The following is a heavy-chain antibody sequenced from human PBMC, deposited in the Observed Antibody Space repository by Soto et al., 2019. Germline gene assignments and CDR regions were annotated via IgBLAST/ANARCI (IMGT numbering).Heavy chain of an antibody. CDR3: ARDSSGYCSGGSCYYAFDI. D-gene: IGHD2-15*01. V-gene: IGHV3-21*01. CDR1: GFTVSSKY. J-gene: IGHJ3*02. CDR2: ISSSSSYI. Sequence: PGGPLRLSCAASGFTVSSKYMSWVRQAPEKGLEWDPSISSSSSYIYYADSVKGRFTISRDNAKNSLYLQMNSLRAEDTAVYYCARDSSGYCSGGSCYYAFDIWGQGTMVTVSS.